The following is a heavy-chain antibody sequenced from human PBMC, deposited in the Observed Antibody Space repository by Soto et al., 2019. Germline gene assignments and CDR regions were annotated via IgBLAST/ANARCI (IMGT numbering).Heavy chain of an antibody. CDR2: IIPIFGTA. J-gene: IGHJ6*02. CDR1: GGTFSSYA. CDR3: ASGDYDFWSGPGGGMDV. V-gene: IGHV1-69*12. Sequence: QVQLVQSGAEVKKPGSSVKVSCKASGGTFSSYAISWVRQAPGQGLEWMGGIIPIFGTANYAQKFQGRVTITADESTSKAYMELSSLSSEDTAVYYCASGDYDFWSGPGGGMDVWGQGTTVTVSS. D-gene: IGHD3-3*01.